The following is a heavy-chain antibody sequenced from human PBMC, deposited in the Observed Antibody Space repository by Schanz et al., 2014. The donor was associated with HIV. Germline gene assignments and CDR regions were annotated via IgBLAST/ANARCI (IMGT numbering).Heavy chain of an antibody. V-gene: IGHV3-33*05. CDR1: GFTFRSYG. CDR2: ISYDGDTK. CDR3: ARGGYNYGREGYFDY. D-gene: IGHD5-18*01. Sequence: QVQLVESGGGVVQPGRSLRLSCAASGFTFRSYGMHWVRQAPGKGLEWVAFISYDGDTKFYGDSAKGRFTVSRDNSRNTLFLQMNSLTPEDTTVYYCARGGYNYGREGYFDYWGQGTLVTVSS. J-gene: IGHJ4*02.